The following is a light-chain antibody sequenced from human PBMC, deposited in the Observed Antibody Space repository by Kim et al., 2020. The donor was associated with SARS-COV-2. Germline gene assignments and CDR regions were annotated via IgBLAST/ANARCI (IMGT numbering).Light chain of an antibody. Sequence: VSQGERATLSGRASQSLSSNLAWYQQKPGQAPRLLIYGASTRAPGIPARFSGSGSGTEFTLTISSLQSEDFAVYYCQQFHNWPLYSFGQGTKLEI. CDR3: QQFHNWPLYS. CDR1: QSLSSN. V-gene: IGKV3-15*01. CDR2: GAS. J-gene: IGKJ2*03.